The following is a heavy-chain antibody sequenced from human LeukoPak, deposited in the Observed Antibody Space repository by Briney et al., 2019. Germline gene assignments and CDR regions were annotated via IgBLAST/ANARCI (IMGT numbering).Heavy chain of an antibody. Sequence: GGSLRLSCAASGFTFSSYAMSWVRQAPGKGLEWVSAISGSGGSTYYADSVKGRFTISRDNSKNTLYLQMNSLRAEDTAVYYCAKWALGYSSGWYRGPSTVNWGQGTLVTVSS. CDR1: GFTFSSYA. CDR3: AKWALGYSSGWYRGPSTVN. V-gene: IGHV3-23*01. D-gene: IGHD6-19*01. CDR2: ISGSGGST. J-gene: IGHJ4*02.